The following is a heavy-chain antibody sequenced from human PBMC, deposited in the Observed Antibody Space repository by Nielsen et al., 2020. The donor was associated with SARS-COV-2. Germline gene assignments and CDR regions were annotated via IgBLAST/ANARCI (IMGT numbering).Heavy chain of an antibody. CDR2: ISGNGGST. V-gene: IGHV3-23*01. J-gene: IGHJ6*02. D-gene: IGHD3-16*01. Sequence: GESLKISCAASGFTFSSYAMSWVRQAPGKGLEWVSAISGNGGSTYYADSVKGRFTISRDNSKNTLYLQMNSLRAEDTAVYYCAKPWGDEDWGQGTTVTVSS. CDR1: GFTFSSYA. CDR3: AKPWGDED.